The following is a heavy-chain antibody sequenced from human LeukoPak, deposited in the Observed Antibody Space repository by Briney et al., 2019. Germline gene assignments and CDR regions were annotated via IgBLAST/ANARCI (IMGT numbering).Heavy chain of an antibody. V-gene: IGHV4-34*01. Sequence: SETLSLTCAVYGGSFSGYYWSWIRQPPGKGLEWIGEINHSGSTNYNPSLKSRVTISVDTSKNQFSLKLSSVTAADTAVYYCARERPSRYGGHDAFDIWGQGTMVTVSS. CDR3: ARERPSRYGGHDAFDI. CDR1: GGSFSGYY. J-gene: IGHJ3*02. D-gene: IGHD3-10*01. CDR2: INHSGST.